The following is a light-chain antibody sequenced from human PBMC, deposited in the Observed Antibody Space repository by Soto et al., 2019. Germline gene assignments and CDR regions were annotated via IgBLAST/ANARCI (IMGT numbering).Light chain of an antibody. J-gene: IGKJ2*01. V-gene: IGKV3-20*01. CDR3: QQYGSSPPYT. CDR2: DAS. CDR1: QSVSRSY. Sequence: EIVLTQSPGTLSLSPGERATLSCRASQSVSRSYLAWYQQKVGQAPRLLIYDASNRASGIPDRFSGSGSGTDFTLTISRLEPEDFAVYYCQQYGSSPPYTFGQGTKLEIK.